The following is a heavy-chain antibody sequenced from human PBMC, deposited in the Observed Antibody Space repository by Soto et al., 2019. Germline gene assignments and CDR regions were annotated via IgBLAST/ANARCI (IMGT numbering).Heavy chain of an antibody. CDR2: IYPGDSDT. J-gene: IGHJ6*02. V-gene: IGHV5-51*01. D-gene: IGHD6-13*01. CDR1: GYSFTRYW. CDR3: ARTSAAGKYYYGMDV. Sequence: GESLKISCTGSGYSFTRYWIGWVRQMTGKGLEWMGIIYPGDSDTRYSPSFQGQVTISADKSISTAYLQWSSLKASDTAMYYCARTSAAGKYYYGMDVWGQGTTVTVSS.